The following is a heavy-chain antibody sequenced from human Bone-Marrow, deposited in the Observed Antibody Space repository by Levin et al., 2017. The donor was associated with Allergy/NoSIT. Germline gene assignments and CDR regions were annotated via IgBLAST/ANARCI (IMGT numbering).Heavy chain of an antibody. V-gene: IGHV4-30-2*01. J-gene: IGHJ4*02. CDR2: MYHSETT. D-gene: IGHD3-10*01. CDR1: GGPMSGGGYS. Sequence: PSETLSLTCAVSGGPMSGGGYSWSWIRQPPGKGLEWIGYMYHSETTRYNPSLKSRATISVDKTTNQFSLNVTSATAADTAIYYCVRVSGATVFDYWGQGILVTVSS. CDR3: VRVSGATVFDY.